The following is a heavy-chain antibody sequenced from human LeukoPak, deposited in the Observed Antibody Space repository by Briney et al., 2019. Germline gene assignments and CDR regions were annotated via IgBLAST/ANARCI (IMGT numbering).Heavy chain of an antibody. CDR1: GGTFSSYA. Sequence: ASVKVSCKASGGTFSSYAISWVRQAPGQGREWMGGIIPIFGTANYAQKFQGRVTITADESTSTAYMELSSLRSDDTAVYYCAREGIGYSSGWSGLGYYYGMDVWGQGTTVTVSS. CDR2: IIPIFGTA. J-gene: IGHJ6*02. V-gene: IGHV1-69*13. CDR3: AREGIGYSSGWSGLGYYYGMDV. D-gene: IGHD6-19*01.